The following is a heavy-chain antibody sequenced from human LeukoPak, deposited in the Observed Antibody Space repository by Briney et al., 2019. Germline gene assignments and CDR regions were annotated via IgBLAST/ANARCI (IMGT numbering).Heavy chain of an antibody. CDR1: GYSFTTHW. CDR2: IYPGDSDT. V-gene: IGHV5-51*01. CDR3: ARQLGYCSGASCLYYFDY. J-gene: IGHJ4*02. Sequence: GESLKISCKGSGYSFTTHWIGWVRQMPGKGLEWMGIIYPGDSDTKYSPSFQGHVTFSVAKSITTAYLQWSSLKAADTAMYHCARQLGYCSGASCLYYFDYWGQGTLVTVSS. D-gene: IGHD2-15*01.